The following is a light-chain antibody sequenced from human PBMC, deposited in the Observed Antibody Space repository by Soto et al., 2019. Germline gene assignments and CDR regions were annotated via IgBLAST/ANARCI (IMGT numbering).Light chain of an antibody. CDR3: PHYHTSIT. Sequence: EIVLTQSPDTLSLSPGESATLSCRASQSVSSNYLAWYQQKPGQAPRLLIYGASSRATGFPDRFSGSGSGTPFTLPISRLEPEDFAGFYCPHYHTSITFGQGTRREIE. V-gene: IGKV3-20*01. CDR1: QSVSSNY. J-gene: IGKJ5*01. CDR2: GAS.